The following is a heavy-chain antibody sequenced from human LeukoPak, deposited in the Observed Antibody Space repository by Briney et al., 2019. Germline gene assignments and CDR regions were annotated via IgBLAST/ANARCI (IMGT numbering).Heavy chain of an antibody. V-gene: IGHV3-23*01. J-gene: IGHJ4*02. CDR3: AKDAAVTGTGIEK. CDR1: GFSFSSYA. CDR2: IGGSGDVS. D-gene: IGHD6-19*01. Sequence: GGSLRLSCAASGFSFSSYAMSWVRQAPGKGLEWVSGIGGSGDVSEYGDSVKGRFTISRDDSKNTLFLQMNSLRPEDTAIYYCAKDAAVTGTGIEKWGQGTLVTVSS.